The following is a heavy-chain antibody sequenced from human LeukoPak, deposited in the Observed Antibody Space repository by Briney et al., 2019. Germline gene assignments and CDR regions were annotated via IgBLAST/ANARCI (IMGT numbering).Heavy chain of an antibody. CDR1: GGSISSYY. CDR3: ARDLGARDWLFPNFDY. D-gene: IGHD3/OR15-3a*01. V-gene: IGHV4-39*07. Sequence: SETLSLTCTVSGGSISSYYWGWIRQPPGKGLEWIGSIYYSGSTYYNPSLKSRVTISVDMSKNQFSLKLSSVTAADTAVYYCARDLGARDWLFPNFDYWGQGTLVTVSS. J-gene: IGHJ4*02. CDR2: IYYSGST.